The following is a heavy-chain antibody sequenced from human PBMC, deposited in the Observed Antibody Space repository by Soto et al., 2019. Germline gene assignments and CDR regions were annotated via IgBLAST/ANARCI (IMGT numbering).Heavy chain of an antibody. CDR1: GGTFSSYA. Sequence: SVKVSCKASGGTFSSYAISWVRQAPGQGLEWMGGIIPIFGTANYAQKFQGRVTITADESTSTAYMELSSLRSEDTAVYYCARSNQWPHRFDYCYYYGMDVWGQGTTVTVSS. CDR2: IIPIFGTA. J-gene: IGHJ6*02. CDR3: ARSNQWPHRFDYCYYYGMDV. V-gene: IGHV1-69*13. D-gene: IGHD6-19*01.